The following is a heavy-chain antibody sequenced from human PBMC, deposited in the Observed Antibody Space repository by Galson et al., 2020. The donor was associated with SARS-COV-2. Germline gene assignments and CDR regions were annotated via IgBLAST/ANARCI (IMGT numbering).Heavy chain of an antibody. CDR1: GFSFNNAW. Sequence: GGSLRLSCAASGFSFNNAWMSWVRQAPGKGLEWVGRIKTKTDGGTTDYAAPVKGRFTISRDDSKNTLYLQMNSLKTEDTGVYYCTTFEEWELLYWGQGTLVTVSS. CDR3: TTFEEWELLY. J-gene: IGHJ4*02. CDR2: IKTKTDGGTT. V-gene: IGHV3-15*01. D-gene: IGHD1-26*01.